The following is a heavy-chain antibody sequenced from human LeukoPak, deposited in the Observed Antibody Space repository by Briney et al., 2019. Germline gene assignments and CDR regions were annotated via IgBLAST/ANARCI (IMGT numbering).Heavy chain of an antibody. J-gene: IGHJ4*02. Sequence: PGGSLRLSCAASGFTFSNAWISWVRQAPGKGLEWGGRIKSKTDGGTTDYAAPVKGRFTISRDDSKNTLYLQMNSLKTEDTAVYYCTTENYDILTGYYDYWGQGTLVTVSS. D-gene: IGHD3-9*01. CDR2: IKSKTDGGTT. CDR1: GFTFSNAW. CDR3: TTENYDILTGYYDY. V-gene: IGHV3-15*01.